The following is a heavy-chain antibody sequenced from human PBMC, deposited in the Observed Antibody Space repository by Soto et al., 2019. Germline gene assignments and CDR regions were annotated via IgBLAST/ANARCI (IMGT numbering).Heavy chain of an antibody. Sequence: GASVKVSCKASGYTFTSYGISWVRQAPGQGLEWMGWISAYNGNTNYAQKLQGRVTMTTDTSTSTAYMELRSLRSDDTAVYYCARWHTAMDDNWFDPWGQGTLVTVSS. CDR3: ARWHTAMDDNWFDP. D-gene: IGHD5-18*01. J-gene: IGHJ5*02. V-gene: IGHV1-18*01. CDR1: GYTFTSYG. CDR2: ISAYNGNT.